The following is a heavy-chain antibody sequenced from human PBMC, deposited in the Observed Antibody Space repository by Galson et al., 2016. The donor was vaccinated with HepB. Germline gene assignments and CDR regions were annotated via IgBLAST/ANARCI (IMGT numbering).Heavy chain of an antibody. D-gene: IGHD3-16*01. CDR1: GFTVNNNQ. J-gene: IGHJ6*03. Sequence: SLRLSCAASGFTVNNNQMAWVRQAPGKGLEWVSAIKSGGSTYYADSVKGRFTISRDNWKNRLYLQMNSMRADDTAVYYCTRDRAGAEAATSLGLGFYYYYYMDVWGMGTTVTVSS. CDR3: TRDRAGAEAATSLGLGFYYYYYMDV. V-gene: IGHV3-53*01. CDR2: IKSGGST.